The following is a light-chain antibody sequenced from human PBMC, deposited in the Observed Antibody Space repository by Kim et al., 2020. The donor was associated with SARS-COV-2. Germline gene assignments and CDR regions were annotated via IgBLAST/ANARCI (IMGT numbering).Light chain of an antibody. CDR3: QQSYTIPLFT. CDR1: QDNSKY. J-gene: IGKJ3*01. V-gene: IGKV1-39*01. CDR2: SGS. Sequence: SVGDRVNLTWRLSQDNSKYFKLYQEKAGEAPKLLILSGSNLPRGGPTKFIGRGSGTDFTLTIVSLQPEDFATYYCQQSYTIPLFTFGPGTKVDIK.